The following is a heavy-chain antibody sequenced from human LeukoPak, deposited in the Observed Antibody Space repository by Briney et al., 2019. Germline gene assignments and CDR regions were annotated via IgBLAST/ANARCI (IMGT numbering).Heavy chain of an antibody. D-gene: IGHD5-12*01. V-gene: IGHV3-74*01. J-gene: IGHJ4*02. CDR2: ISSDGSST. CDR1: GFTFSNYW. Sequence: GGSLRLSCAASGFTFSNYWMHWVRQVPGKGLVWVSRISSDGSSTRYADSVKGRFTISRDNAKNTLYLQMNSLRAEDTAVYYCARTAYSDYSLGFWGQGTLVTVSS. CDR3: ARTAYSDYSLGF.